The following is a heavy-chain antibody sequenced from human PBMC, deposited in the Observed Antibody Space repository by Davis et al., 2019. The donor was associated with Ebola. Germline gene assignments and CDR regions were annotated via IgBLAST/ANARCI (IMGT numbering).Heavy chain of an antibody. D-gene: IGHD2-2*01. J-gene: IGHJ4*02. CDR2: IDHRGDT. CDR3: ASPHQIRGKNFFDR. Sequence: SQTLSLTCAVYGGSLNDYYWSWIRQPPGKGLEWIGEIDHRGDTKYNPSLKSRATLSIDTSRRQFSLRLTSVTAADTAVYYCASPHQIRGKNFFDRWGLGTLVTVSS. V-gene: IGHV4-34*01. CDR1: GGSLNDYY.